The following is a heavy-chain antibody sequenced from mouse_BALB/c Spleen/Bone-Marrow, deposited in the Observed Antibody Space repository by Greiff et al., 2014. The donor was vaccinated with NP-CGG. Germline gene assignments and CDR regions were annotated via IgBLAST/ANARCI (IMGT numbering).Heavy chain of an antibody. D-gene: IGHD1-1*01. CDR2: ISSGSSTI. Sequence: DVMLVESGGGLVQPGGSRKLSCAASGFTFSSFGMHWVRQAPEKGLEWAAYISSGSSTIYYADTVKGRFTISRDNPKNTLFLQMTSLRSEDTAMYYCARLRRYYGYFDYWGQGTTLTVSS. J-gene: IGHJ2*01. CDR3: ARLRRYYGYFDY. CDR1: GFTFSSFG. V-gene: IGHV5-17*02.